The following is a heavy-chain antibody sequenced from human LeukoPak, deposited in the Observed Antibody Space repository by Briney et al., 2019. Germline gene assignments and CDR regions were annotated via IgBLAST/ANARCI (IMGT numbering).Heavy chain of an antibody. CDR1: GFTFSTYN. Sequence: PGGSLRLSCAASGFTFSTYNMNWVRQAPGKGLEWVSSISTTSSYIYYADSVKGRFTVSRDNAKNSLYLQMNSLRAEDTAVYYCARENLVVDTASAYFDYWGQGTLVTVSS. J-gene: IGHJ4*02. V-gene: IGHV3-21*01. CDR2: ISTTSSYI. D-gene: IGHD5-18*01. CDR3: ARENLVVDTASAYFDY.